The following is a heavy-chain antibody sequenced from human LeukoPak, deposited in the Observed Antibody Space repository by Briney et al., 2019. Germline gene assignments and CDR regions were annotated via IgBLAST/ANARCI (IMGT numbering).Heavy chain of an antibody. V-gene: IGHV1-69*01. D-gene: IGHD1-26*01. J-gene: IGHJ5*02. CDR2: IIPIFGTA. CDR3: ARVGPYSGSYGGWFDP. CDR1: GGTFSSYA. Sequence: SVRVSCKASGGTFSSYAISWVRQAPGQGIEWMGGIIPIFGTANYAQKFLGRVTITADESTSTAYMELSSLRSEDTAVYYCARVGPYSGSYGGWFDPWGQGTLVTVSS.